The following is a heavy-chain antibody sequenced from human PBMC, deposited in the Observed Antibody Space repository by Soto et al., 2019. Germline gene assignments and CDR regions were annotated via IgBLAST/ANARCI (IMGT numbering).Heavy chain of an antibody. CDR1: GFTFSSYG. J-gene: IGHJ5*02. CDR3: ARDYSPLRGDYVA. V-gene: IGHV3-33*01. CDR2: IWYDGSNK. Sequence: HPGGSLRLSCAASGFTFSSYGMHWVRQAPGKGLEWVAVIWYDGSNKYYADSVKGRFTISRDNSKNTLYLQMNSLRAEDTAVYYCARDYSPLRGDYVAWGQGTLVTVSS. D-gene: IGHD4-17*01.